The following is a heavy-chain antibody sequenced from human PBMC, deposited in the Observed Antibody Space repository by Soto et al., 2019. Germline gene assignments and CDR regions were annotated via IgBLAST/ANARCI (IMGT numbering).Heavy chain of an antibody. Sequence: EAHLVGSGGGLVQPGGSLRLSCAASGFTFTNYWINWVRQAPGKGLEWVANINEDGSEIHYVDSVKGRFTTSRDNAKNSEYLQMNSLRAEDTAVYYCLSFWTDSWGQGTLVTVSS. CDR2: INEDGSEI. CDR3: LSFWTDS. J-gene: IGHJ4*02. CDR1: GFTFTNYW. V-gene: IGHV3-7*03. D-gene: IGHD1-1*01.